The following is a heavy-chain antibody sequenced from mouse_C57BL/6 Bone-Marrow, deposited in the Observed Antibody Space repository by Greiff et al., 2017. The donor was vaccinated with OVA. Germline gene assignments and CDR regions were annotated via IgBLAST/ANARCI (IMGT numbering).Heavy chain of an antibody. J-gene: IGHJ4*01. CDR3: ARNPFPAMDY. Sequence: VQLQESGPGLVQPSQSLSITCTVSGFSLTSYGVHWVRQSPGKGLEWLGVIWSGGSTDYNAAFISRLSISKDNSKSQVFFKMNSLQADDTAIYYCARNPFPAMDYWGQGTSVTVSS. CDR1: GFSLTSYG. V-gene: IGHV2-2*01. CDR2: IWSGGST.